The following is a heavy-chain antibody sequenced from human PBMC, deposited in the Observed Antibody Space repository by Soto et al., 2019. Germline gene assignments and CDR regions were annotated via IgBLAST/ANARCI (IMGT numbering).Heavy chain of an antibody. Sequence: SETLSLTCTVSGGSISSGDYYWSWIRQPPGKGLEWIGYIYYSGSTYYNPSLKSRVTISVDTSKNQFSLKLSSVTAADTAVYYCARGRGSTSWGPYYYYGMDVWGQGTTVTVSS. D-gene: IGHD2-2*01. V-gene: IGHV4-30-4*01. CDR3: ARGRGSTSWGPYYYYGMDV. CDR1: GGSISSGDYY. J-gene: IGHJ6*02. CDR2: IYYSGST.